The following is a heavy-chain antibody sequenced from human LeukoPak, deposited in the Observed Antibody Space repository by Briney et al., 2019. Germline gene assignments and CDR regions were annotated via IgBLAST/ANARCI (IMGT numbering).Heavy chain of an antibody. CDR2: ISGSGGST. CDR1: GFTFSSYG. D-gene: IGHD1-26*01. Sequence: GGSLRLSCAASGFTFSSYGMSWVRQAPGKGLEWVSAISGSGGSTYYADSVKGRFTISRDNSKNTLYVQMNSLRAEDTAVYYCARDQWELSYYYYYMDVWGKGTTVTVSS. V-gene: IGHV3-23*01. J-gene: IGHJ6*03. CDR3: ARDQWELSYYYYYMDV.